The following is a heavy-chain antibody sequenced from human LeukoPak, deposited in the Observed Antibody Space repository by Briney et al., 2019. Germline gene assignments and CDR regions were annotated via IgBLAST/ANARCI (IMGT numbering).Heavy chain of an antibody. CDR1: GGSFSGYY. V-gene: IGHV4-34*01. Sequence: SETLSLTCAVYGGSFSGYYWSWIRQPPGKGLEWIGEINHSGSTNYNPSLKSRVTISVDMSKNQFSLKLSSVTAADTAVYYCARTPRKVTTYYYGMDVWGKGTTVTVSS. D-gene: IGHD4-17*01. J-gene: IGHJ6*04. CDR3: ARTPRKVTTYYYGMDV. CDR2: INHSGST.